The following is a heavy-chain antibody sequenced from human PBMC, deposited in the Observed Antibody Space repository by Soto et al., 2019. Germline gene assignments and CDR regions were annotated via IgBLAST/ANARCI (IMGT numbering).Heavy chain of an antibody. Sequence: GGSLRLSCAASGFTFKTYTMNWVRQAPGKGLEWVSSMSSSSRYINYADSVRGRFTISRDNAKNSVYLQMNSLRAEDTAVYYCARDQGVPGALLHGLDVWGQGTTVTVSS. J-gene: IGHJ6*02. CDR3: ARDQGVPGALLHGLDV. V-gene: IGHV3-21*01. CDR2: MSSSSRYI. CDR1: GFTFKTYT.